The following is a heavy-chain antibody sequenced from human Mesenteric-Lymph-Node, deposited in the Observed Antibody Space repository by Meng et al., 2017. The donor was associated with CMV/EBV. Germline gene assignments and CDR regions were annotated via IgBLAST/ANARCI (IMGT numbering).Heavy chain of an antibody. V-gene: IGHV4-61*01. J-gene: IGHJ3*02. CDR3: ARDSIVVVPAAARDAFDI. CDR1: VSSGSYY. D-gene: IGHD2-2*01. Sequence: VSSGSYYWSWIRQPPGKGLEWIGYIYYSGSTNYNPSLKSRVTISVDTSKNQFSLKLSSVTAADTAVYYCARDSIVVVPAAARDAFDIWGQG. CDR2: IYYSGST.